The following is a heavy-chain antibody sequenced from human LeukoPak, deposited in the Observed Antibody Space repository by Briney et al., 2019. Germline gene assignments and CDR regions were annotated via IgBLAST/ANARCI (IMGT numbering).Heavy chain of an antibody. J-gene: IGHJ4*02. V-gene: IGHV3-30*18. D-gene: IGHD2-15*01. CDR2: VSYDGSNK. CDR1: GFTFSSYG. CDR3: AKICSGGSCYDY. Sequence: GGSLRLSCAASGFTFSSYGMHWVRQAPGKGLEWVAVVSYDGSNKYYADSVKGRFTISRDNSKNTLYLQMNSLRAEDTAVYYCAKICSGGSCYDYWGQGTLVTVSS.